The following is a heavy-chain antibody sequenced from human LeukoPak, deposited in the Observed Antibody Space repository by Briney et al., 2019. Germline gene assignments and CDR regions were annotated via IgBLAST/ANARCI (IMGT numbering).Heavy chain of an antibody. Sequence: SETLSLTCTVSGGSISSSSYYWGWIRQPPGKGLEWIGSIYYSGSTYYNPSLKSRVTISVDTSKNQFSLKLSSVTAADTVVYYCARELADSSSWYAYNWFDPWGQGTLVTVSS. CDR2: IYYSGST. CDR3: ARELADSSSWYAYNWFDP. J-gene: IGHJ5*02. CDR1: GGSISSSSYY. D-gene: IGHD6-13*01. V-gene: IGHV4-39*07.